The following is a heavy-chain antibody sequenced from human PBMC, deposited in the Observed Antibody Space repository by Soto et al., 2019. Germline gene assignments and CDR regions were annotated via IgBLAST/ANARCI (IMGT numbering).Heavy chain of an antibody. Sequence: SETLSLTCTVSGGSISSGGYYWSWIRQPPGKGLEWIGYVYYSGSTNYNPSLKSRVTISVDTAKNQFSLKLSSVTAADTAVYFCARQLSLAAAPFDIWGQGTMVTVSS. J-gene: IGHJ3*02. CDR2: VYYSGST. CDR1: GGSISSGGYY. D-gene: IGHD5-18*01. V-gene: IGHV4-61*08. CDR3: ARQLSLAAAPFDI.